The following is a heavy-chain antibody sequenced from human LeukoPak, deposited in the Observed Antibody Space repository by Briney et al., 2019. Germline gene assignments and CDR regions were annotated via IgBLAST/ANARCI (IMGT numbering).Heavy chain of an antibody. J-gene: IGHJ4*02. CDR3: AKIPTYYDYVWGSYRPYFDY. Sequence: PGGSLRLSCAASGFTFSSYAMSWVRQAPGKGLEWVLAISGSGGSTYYADSVKGRFTISRDNSKNTLYLQMNSLRAEDTAVYYCAKIPTYYDYVWGSYRPYFDYWGQGTLVTVSS. CDR2: ISGSGGST. V-gene: IGHV3-23*01. CDR1: GFTFSSYA. D-gene: IGHD3-16*02.